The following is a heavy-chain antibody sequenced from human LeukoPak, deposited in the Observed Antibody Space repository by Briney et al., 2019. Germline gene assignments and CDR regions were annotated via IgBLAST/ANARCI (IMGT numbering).Heavy chain of an antibody. V-gene: IGHV1-69*06. CDR3: ATAMGLRRSDAFDM. CDR1: GGTFTHYV. J-gene: IGHJ3*02. Sequence: SVKVSCKASGGTFTHYVISWVRQAPGQGLEWMGGIAPISGTPMYAQRFQGRVTISADTSTYTAFMEMSSLTSEDTAMYYCATAMGLRRSDAFDMWGQGTMVTVSS. D-gene: IGHD3-16*01. CDR2: IAPISGTP.